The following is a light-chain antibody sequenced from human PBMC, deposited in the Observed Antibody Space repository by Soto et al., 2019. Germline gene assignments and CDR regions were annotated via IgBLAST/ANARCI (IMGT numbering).Light chain of an antibody. V-gene: IGKV1-8*01. CDR3: QQYYSYPRT. CDR2: AAS. J-gene: IGKJ1*01. CDR1: QGISSY. Sequence: AIRMTQSPSSFAASTGDRVTITGLEGQGISSYLTWYQQKPGKAPKLLIYAASTLQSGVPSRFSGSGSGTDFTLTISCLQSEDFATYHCQQYYSYPRTFGQGTKVDI.